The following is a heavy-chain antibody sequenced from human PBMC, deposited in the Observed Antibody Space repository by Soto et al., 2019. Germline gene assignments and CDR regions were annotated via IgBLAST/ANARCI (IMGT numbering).Heavy chain of an antibody. CDR2: MSASGGAT. D-gene: IGHD5-12*01. Sequence: PGGSLRLSCAASGFSFSSYAISWVRQAPGKGLEWVSVMSASGGATYYADSVMGRFTISRDNSKNTLYLQMNSLRAEDTAVYYCAARPSVNIMATVGFDYWGQGTLVTVSS. CDR1: GFSFSSYA. V-gene: IGHV3-23*01. CDR3: AARPSVNIMATVGFDY. J-gene: IGHJ4*02.